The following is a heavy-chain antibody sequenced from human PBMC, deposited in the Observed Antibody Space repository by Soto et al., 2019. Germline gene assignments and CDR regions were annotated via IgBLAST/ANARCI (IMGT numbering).Heavy chain of an antibody. V-gene: IGHV4-34*01. J-gene: IGHJ1*01. Sequence: QVQLQQWGAGLLKPSETLSLTCAVYGGSFSGYYWSWIRQPPGKGLEWIGEINHSGSTNYNPSLKSGVTISVDTSKNQFSLQLSSVTAADTAVYYCESGRRRRGYCSSTSCPPTNWGQGTLVTVSS. D-gene: IGHD2-2*01. CDR2: INHSGST. CDR1: GGSFSGYY. CDR3: ESGRRRRGYCSSTSCPPTN.